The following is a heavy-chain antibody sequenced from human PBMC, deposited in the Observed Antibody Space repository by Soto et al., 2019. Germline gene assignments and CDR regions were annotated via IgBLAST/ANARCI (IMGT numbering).Heavy chain of an antibody. CDR3: ARDRHFTFGGVIAHNWFDP. CDR2: IYYSGST. CDR1: GGSISSGGYY. J-gene: IGHJ5*02. D-gene: IGHD3-16*02. Sequence: SETLSLTCTVSGGSISSGGYYWSWIRQHPGKGLEWIGYIYYSGSTYYNPSLKSRVTISVDTSKNQFSLKLSSVTAADTAVYYCARDRHFTFGGVIAHNWFDPWGQGTLVNVSS. V-gene: IGHV4-31*03.